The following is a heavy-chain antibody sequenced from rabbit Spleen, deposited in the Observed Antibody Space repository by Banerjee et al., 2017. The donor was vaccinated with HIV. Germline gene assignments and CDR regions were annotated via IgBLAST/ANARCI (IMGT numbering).Heavy chain of an antibody. CDR1: GLDFSVNYW. Sequence: QEQLEESGGGLVKPGASLTLTCTASGLDFSVNYWICWVRQAPGKGLEWIACVDVTKSGATYYASWAKGRFTISKASSTTVTLQMTSLTAADTATYFCARDLVAVIGWNFNLWGPGTLVTVS. D-gene: IGHD2-1*01. CDR3: ARDLVAVIGWNFNL. J-gene: IGHJ4*01. V-gene: IGHV1S45*01. CDR2: VDVTKSGAT.